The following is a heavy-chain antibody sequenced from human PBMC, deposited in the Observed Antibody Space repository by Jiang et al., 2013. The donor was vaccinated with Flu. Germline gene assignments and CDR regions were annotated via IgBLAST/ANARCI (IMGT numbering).Heavy chain of an antibody. CDR3: ARGGRSGWPY. CDR1: GGSFSGYY. CDR2: INHSGSTNYP. V-gene: IGHV4-34*01. Sequence: LLKPSETLSLTCAVYGGSFSGYYWSWIRQPPGKGLEWIGEINHSGSTNYPNYNPSLKSRVTISVDTSKNQFSLKLSSVTAADTGVYYCARGGRSGWPYWGQGTLVTVSS. D-gene: IGHD6-19*01. J-gene: IGHJ4*02.